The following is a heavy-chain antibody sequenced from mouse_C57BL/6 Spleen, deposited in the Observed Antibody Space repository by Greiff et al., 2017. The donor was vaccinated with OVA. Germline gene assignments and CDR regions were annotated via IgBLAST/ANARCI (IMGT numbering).Heavy chain of an antibody. CDR3: ARGVAGFDY. J-gene: IGHJ2*01. Sequence: VKLQESGPELVKPGASVKISCKASGYAFSSSWMNWVKQRPGKGLEWIGRIYPGDGDTNYNGKFKGKATLTADKSSSTAYMQLSSLTSEDSAVYFCARGVAGFDYWGQGTTLTVSS. CDR1: GYAFSSSW. CDR2: IYPGDGDT. D-gene: IGHD6-1*01. V-gene: IGHV1-82*01.